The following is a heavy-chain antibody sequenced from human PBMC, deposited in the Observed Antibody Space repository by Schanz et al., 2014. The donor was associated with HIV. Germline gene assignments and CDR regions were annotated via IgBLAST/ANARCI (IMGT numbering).Heavy chain of an antibody. Sequence: QVQLVESGGALVQPGRFLRLSCAASGFTFTTYGMQWVRQAPGKGLEWVAVISSDGSNKYYADSVKGRFTISRDNSKNTLYLQMNSLRPEDTAVYYCAKDAGGAMDVWGQGTTVTVSS. CDR3: AKDAGGAMDV. D-gene: IGHD3-16*01. CDR1: GFTFTTYG. V-gene: IGHV3-30*18. CDR2: ISSDGSNK. J-gene: IGHJ6*02.